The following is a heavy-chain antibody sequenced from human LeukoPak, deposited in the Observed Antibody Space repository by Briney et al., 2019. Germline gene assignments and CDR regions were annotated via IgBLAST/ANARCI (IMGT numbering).Heavy chain of an antibody. CDR3: ARRDCSGGSCYFQP. V-gene: IGHV4-39*01. CDR2: IYYSGST. J-gene: IGHJ1*01. Sequence: SETLSLTCTVSGGSVSSSSHYWNWIREPPGKGLEWIGSIYYSGSTNYNPSLQSRVTISVDTSKNQFSLRLSSVTAADTAMYYCARRDCSGGSCYFQPWGQGTLVTVSS. CDR1: GGSVSSSSHY. D-gene: IGHD2-15*01.